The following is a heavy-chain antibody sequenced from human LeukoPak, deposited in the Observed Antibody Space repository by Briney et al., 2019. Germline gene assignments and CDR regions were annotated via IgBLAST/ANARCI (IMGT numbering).Heavy chain of an antibody. V-gene: IGHV3-30*18. CDR2: ISYDGSNK. CDR1: GFTFSSYG. J-gene: IGHJ6*02. CDR3: AKGAVGLYYYYYYGMDV. D-gene: IGHD3/OR15-3a*01. Sequence: GGSLRLSCAASGFTFSSYGMHWVRQAPGKGLEWVAVISYDGSNKYYADSVKGRFTISRDNSKNTLYLQMNSLRAEDTAVYYCAKGAVGLYYYYYYGMDVWGQGTTVTVSS.